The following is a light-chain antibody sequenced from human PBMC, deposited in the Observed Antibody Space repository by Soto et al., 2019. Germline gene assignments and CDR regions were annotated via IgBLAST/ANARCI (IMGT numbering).Light chain of an antibody. Sequence: DIQMTQSPSSLSSSEGDRITITCRASQSINSFLNWYQQKSGKAPKLLIYDASTLQSGVPSRFSGSGSETEFTLTITSLQPDDFATYYCQQRYNSPVTFGPGTKVDVK. CDR1: QSINSF. CDR2: DAS. J-gene: IGKJ3*01. V-gene: IGKV1-39*01. CDR3: QQRYNSPVT.